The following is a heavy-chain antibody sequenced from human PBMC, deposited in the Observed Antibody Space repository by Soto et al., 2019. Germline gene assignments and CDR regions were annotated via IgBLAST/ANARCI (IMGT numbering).Heavy chain of an antibody. CDR2: IIPIFGTA. V-gene: IGHV1-69*13. CDR1: GGTFSSYA. D-gene: IGHD1-7*01. CDR3: ARDRDWNYRVFDY. J-gene: IGHJ4*02. Sequence: GASVKVSCKASGGTFSSYAISWVRQAPGQGLEWMGGIIPIFGTANYAQKFQGRVTITADESTSTAYMELSSLRSEDTAVYYCARDRDWNYRVFDYWGQGTLVTVPQ.